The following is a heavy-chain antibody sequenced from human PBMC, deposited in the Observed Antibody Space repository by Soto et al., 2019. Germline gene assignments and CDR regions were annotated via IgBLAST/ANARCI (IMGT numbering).Heavy chain of an antibody. J-gene: IGHJ1*01. CDR1: EGRDRGNSAA. CDR3: AKVAGGLFQQ. CDR2: TYYRSKWYN. V-gene: IGHV6-1*01. D-gene: IGHD6-13*01. Sequence: PRHALIRRWVIPEGRDRGNSAAGDLSMQTPSRGLEWLGRTYYRSKWYNDYAVSVKSRITINPDTSKNQFSLQLDSVTPEDTAVYYCAKVAGGLFQQWGQGPQVPVYS.